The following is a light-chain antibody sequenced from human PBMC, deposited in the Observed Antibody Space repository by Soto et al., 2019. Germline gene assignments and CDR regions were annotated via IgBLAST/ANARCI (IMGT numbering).Light chain of an antibody. J-gene: IGKJ1*01. CDR3: QQYGSSGT. CDR2: GAS. V-gene: IGKV3-20*01. Sequence: EIVLTQSPGTLSLYPGERATLSCRASQSVSNNYLAWCQQKPGQAPRLLIYGASNRATGIPDRFSGSGSGTDFTLTISRLEPEDFAVYYCQQYGSSGTFGQGTKVDIK. CDR1: QSVSNNY.